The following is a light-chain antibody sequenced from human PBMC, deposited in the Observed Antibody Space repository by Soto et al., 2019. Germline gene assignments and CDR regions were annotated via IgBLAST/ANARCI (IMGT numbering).Light chain of an antibody. CDR3: RQYNSYWYT. J-gene: IGKJ2*01. CDR1: QSISSW. Sequence: DIQMPQSPSTLSASVGDRVTITCRASQSISSWLAWYQQKPGKAPKLLIYDASSLESGVPSRFSGSGSGTEFTLTISSLQPDDFATYYCRQYNSYWYTFGQGTKLEIK. V-gene: IGKV1-5*01. CDR2: DAS.